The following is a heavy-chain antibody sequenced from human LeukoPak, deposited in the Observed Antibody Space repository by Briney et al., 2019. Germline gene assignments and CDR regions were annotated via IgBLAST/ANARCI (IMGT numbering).Heavy chain of an antibody. D-gene: IGHD3-10*01. CDR2: IKQDGSEK. Sequence: GGSLRLSCAASGFILNSYWMSWVRQAPGKGLEWVANIKQDGSEKYYVDSVKGRFTISRDNAKNSLYLEMNSLRAEDTAMYYCATFGHYHGSGSYYYVDVWGKGTTVTISS. J-gene: IGHJ6*03. CDR3: ATFGHYHGSGSYYYVDV. CDR1: GFILNSYW. V-gene: IGHV3-7*01.